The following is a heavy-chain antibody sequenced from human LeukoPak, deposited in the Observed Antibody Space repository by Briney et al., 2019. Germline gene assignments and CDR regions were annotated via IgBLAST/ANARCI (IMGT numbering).Heavy chain of an antibody. CDR1: GGSFSGYY. CDR2: INHSGGT. Sequence: SETLSLTCGVYGGSFSGYYLSWIRQPPPKGLEWIGEINHSGGTNYNPSLKSRVTISLDTSKNQLSLKLSSVTAADTAVYYCARGLHKYDDFWSGYYPLDYWGQGTLVTVSS. J-gene: IGHJ4*02. CDR3: ARGLHKYDDFWSGYYPLDY. D-gene: IGHD3-3*01. V-gene: IGHV4-34*01.